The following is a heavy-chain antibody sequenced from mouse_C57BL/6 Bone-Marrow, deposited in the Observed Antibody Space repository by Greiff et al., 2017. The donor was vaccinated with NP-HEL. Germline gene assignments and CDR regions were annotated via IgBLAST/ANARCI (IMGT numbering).Heavy chain of an antibody. D-gene: IGHD2-1*01. CDR3: ARNFLIYWVYFDY. CDR1: GFSLTSYA. CDR2: IWTGGGT. V-gene: IGHV2-9-1*01. J-gene: IGHJ2*01. Sequence: QVQLKESGPGLVAPSQSLSITCTVSGFSLTSYAISWVRQPPGKGLEWLGVIWTGGGTNYNSALKSRLSISKDNSKSQVVLKMNSLHTDDTARYYCARNFLIYWVYFDYWGQGTTLTVSS.